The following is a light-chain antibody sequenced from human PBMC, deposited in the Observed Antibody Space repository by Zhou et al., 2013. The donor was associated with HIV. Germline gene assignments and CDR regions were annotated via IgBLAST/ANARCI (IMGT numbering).Light chain of an antibody. J-gene: IGKJ5*01. V-gene: IGKV1-33*01. CDR2: DAS. Sequence: DIQMTQSPSSLSASVGDRVTITCQASHDIGNSLNWFQQKPGKPPKVLISDASDLETGVPSRFSGSGSGTYFTLTITSLQPDDFATYYCQHYNSYSPVTFGQGTRLDMK. CDR1: HDIGNS. CDR3: QHYNSYSPVT.